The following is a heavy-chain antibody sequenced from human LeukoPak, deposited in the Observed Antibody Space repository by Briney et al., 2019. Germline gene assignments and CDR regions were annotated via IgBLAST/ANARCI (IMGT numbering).Heavy chain of an antibody. Sequence: GGSLRLSCAASGFTFSDYYMSWIRQAPGKGLEWVSYIGGSGTTIFYAHSVKGRFTISRDNAKNSLYLQMNSLRAEDTAVYYCARFAGSGSYYIDYWGQGTLVTVSS. CDR2: IGGSGTTI. V-gene: IGHV3-11*01. CDR1: GFTFSDYY. CDR3: ARFAGSGSYYIDY. J-gene: IGHJ4*02. D-gene: IGHD3-10*01.